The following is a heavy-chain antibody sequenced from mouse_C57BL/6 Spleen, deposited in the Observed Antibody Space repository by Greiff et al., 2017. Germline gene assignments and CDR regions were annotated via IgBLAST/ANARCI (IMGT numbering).Heavy chain of an antibody. CDR3: ARSITPRDAMDY. V-gene: IGHV1-55*01. D-gene: IGHD1-1*01. CDR1: GYTFTSYW. CDR2: IYPGSGST. Sequence: QVQLQQPGAELVKPGASVKMSCKASGYTFTSYWITWVKQRPGQGLEWIGDIYPGSGSTNYNEKFKSKATLTVDTSSSTAYMQLSSLTSEDSAVYYCARSITPRDAMDYWGQGTSVTFSS. J-gene: IGHJ4*01.